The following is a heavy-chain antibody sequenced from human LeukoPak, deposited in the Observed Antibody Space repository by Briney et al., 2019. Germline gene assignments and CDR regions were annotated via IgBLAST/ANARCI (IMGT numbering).Heavy chain of an antibody. CDR3: ARSSESGSYGLDY. V-gene: IGHV4-59*01. Sequence: SETLSLTCTVPGGPISSYYWSWIRQPPGKGLKWIGYIDYSGSTNYNPSLKSRVTISVDTSKNQFSLKLSSVTAADTAVYYCARSSESGSYGLDYWGQGTLVTVSS. D-gene: IGHD2-15*01. CDR2: IDYSGST. CDR1: GGPISSYY. J-gene: IGHJ4*02.